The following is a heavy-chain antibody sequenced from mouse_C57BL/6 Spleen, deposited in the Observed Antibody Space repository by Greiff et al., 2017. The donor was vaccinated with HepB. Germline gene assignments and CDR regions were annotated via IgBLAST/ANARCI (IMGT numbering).Heavy chain of an antibody. Sequence: QVQLQQPGAELVRPGSSVKLSCKASGYTFTSYWMDWVKQRPGQGLEWIGNIYPSDSETHYNQKFKDKATLTVDKSSSTAYMQLSSLTSEDSAVYYCARGILRWSYAMDYWGQGTSVTVSS. D-gene: IGHD1-1*02. CDR2: IYPSDSET. J-gene: IGHJ4*01. CDR1: GYTFTSYW. V-gene: IGHV1-61*01. CDR3: ARGILRWSYAMDY.